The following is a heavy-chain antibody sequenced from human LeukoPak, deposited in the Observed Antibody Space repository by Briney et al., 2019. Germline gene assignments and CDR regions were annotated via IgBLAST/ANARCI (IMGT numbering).Heavy chain of an antibody. CDR2: NYSHGDT. D-gene: IGHD6-13*01. CDR1: GDSTSRGSYY. V-gene: IGHV4-61*02. CDR3: ASRHSKQQPYYYYMDI. J-gene: IGHJ6*03. Sequence: TPSLTCTVSGDSTSRGSYYWSWIRHPAGKGLEWIGRNYSHGDTKFNPSLKSRVTISLDTSKNQFSLKLSSATAADTAVYYCASRHSKQQPYYYYMDIWGKGTTVTVSS.